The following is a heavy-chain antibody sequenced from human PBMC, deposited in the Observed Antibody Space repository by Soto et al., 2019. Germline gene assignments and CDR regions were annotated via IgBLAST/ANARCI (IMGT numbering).Heavy chain of an antibody. CDR2: TKNKAQRYTT. Sequence: EVQLVESGGGLVQPGGSLRLSCVVSGFTLSDHYIDWVRQAPGKGLEWVGRTKNKAQRYTTEYAASVKGRFTISRDDSEKSVYLQMNSLKTEDTAVYYCVRWDSGKPENWGQGTLVTVSS. V-gene: IGHV3-72*01. CDR1: GFTLSDHY. D-gene: IGHD1-26*01. CDR3: VRWDSGKPEN. J-gene: IGHJ4*02.